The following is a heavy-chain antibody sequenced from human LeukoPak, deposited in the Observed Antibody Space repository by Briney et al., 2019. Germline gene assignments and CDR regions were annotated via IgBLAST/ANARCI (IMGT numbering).Heavy chain of an antibody. CDR2: IIPIFGTA. V-gene: IGHV1-69*05. CDR1: GGTFSSYA. J-gene: IGHJ4*02. Sequence: SVKVSCKASGGTFSSYAISWVRQAPGQGLEWMGGIIPIFGTANYAQKFQGRVTITTDESTSTAYMELSRLRSDDTAVYYCARRGSWVPFDYWGQGILVAVSS. CDR3: ARRGSWVPFDY. D-gene: IGHD1-26*01.